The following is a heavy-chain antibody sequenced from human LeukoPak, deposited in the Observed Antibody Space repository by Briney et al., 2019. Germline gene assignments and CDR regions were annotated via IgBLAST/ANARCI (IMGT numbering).Heavy chain of an antibody. Sequence: ASVKVSCKASGYTFTSYYMHWVRQAPGQGLEWMGIINPSGGGTSYAQKFQGRVTMTRDTSTSTVYMELSSLRSEDTAVYYCASGKTYYGGTTGDLDYWGQGTLVTVSS. CDR2: INPSGGGT. CDR1: GYTFTSYY. J-gene: IGHJ4*02. D-gene: IGHD4-23*01. CDR3: ASGKTYYGGTTGDLDY. V-gene: IGHV1-46*01.